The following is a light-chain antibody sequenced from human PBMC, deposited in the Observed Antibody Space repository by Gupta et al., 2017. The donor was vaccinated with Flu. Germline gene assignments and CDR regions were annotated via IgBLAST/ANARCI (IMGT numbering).Light chain of an antibody. CDR2: GDY. J-gene: IGLJ1*01. CDR1: TSNIGSNS. V-gene: IGLV1-44*01. CDR3: GAWDDSLNGYV. Sequence: QSVLTQPPSASGTPGQRVTISCSGTTSNIGSNSVNWYQQLSTAAPKLLIYGDYHRPSGVPDRFSGSKSGTSASLAISGLQSEDEADYYCGAWDDSLNGYVFGTGTKVTVL.